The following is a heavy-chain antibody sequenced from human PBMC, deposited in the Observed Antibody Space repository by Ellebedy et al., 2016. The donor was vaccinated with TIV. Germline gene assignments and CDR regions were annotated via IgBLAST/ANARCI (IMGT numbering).Heavy chain of an antibody. CDR3: ARPGGEMATSYFDY. Sequence: GESLKISXKASGYSFTRYWIGCVRQMPGKGLEWMGIIYPGDSDTRYSPSFQGQVTISADKSISTAYLQWSSLKASDTAMYYCARPGGEMATSYFDYWGQGTLVTVSS. CDR1: GYSFTRYW. CDR2: IYPGDSDT. D-gene: IGHD5-24*01. J-gene: IGHJ4*02. V-gene: IGHV5-51*01.